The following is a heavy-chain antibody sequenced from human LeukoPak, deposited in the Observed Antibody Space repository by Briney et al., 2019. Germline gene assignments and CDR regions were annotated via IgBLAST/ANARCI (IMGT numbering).Heavy chain of an antibody. J-gene: IGHJ4*02. V-gene: IGHV3-23*01. CDR2: ISGSGGST. CDR3: AKCYWCYGGDCYDYFDY. D-gene: IGHD2-21*02. CDR1: GFTFSSYG. Sequence: PGGSLRLSCAAPGFTFSSYGMSWVRQAPGKGLEWVSAISGSGGSTYYADSVKGRFTISRDNSKNTLYLQMNSLRAEDTAVYYCAKCYWCYGGDCYDYFDYWGQGTLVTVSS.